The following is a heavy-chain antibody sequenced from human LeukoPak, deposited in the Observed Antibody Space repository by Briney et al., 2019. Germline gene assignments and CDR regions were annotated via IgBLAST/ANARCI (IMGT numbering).Heavy chain of an antibody. CDR2: INHSGRT. Sequence: SETLSLTCAVYGGSFSGYYWSWIRQPPGKGLEWIGEINHSGRTNYNPSLKSRVTISVDTSKDQFSLKLSSVTAADTAVYYCAIQGYCSSTSCYTGSIGMDVWGQGTTVTVSS. D-gene: IGHD2-2*02. CDR1: GGSFSGYY. J-gene: IGHJ6*02. CDR3: AIQGYCSSTSCYTGSIGMDV. V-gene: IGHV4-34*01.